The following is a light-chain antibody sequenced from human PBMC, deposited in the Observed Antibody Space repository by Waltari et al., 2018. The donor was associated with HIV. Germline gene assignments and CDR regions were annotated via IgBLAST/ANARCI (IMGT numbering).Light chain of an antibody. Sequence: QSALTQPPSVSGAPGQTVTISCTGTTSNIGADYDVHRSHQFPGGAPTLPISAGNKRPSVVPHRFSVSKSGNSASLTITGLQADDEAEYYCQSHDDFVGSREFGGG. V-gene: IGLV1-40*01. CDR1: TSNIGADYD. CDR3: QSHDDFVGSRE. CDR2: AGN. J-gene: IGLJ2*01.